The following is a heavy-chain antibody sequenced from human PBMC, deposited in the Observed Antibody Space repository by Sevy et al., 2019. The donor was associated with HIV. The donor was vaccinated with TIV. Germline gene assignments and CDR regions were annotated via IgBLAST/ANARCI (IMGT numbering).Heavy chain of an antibody. D-gene: IGHD6-13*01. J-gene: IGHJ6*02. CDR3: ARESSSTWQAGYYGMAV. Sequence: GGSLRLSCAASGFTVSSDYMTWVRQAPGKGLELVSVIYSGGTTYYADSVKGRFTISRDNSKNTVYLQMNSLRAEDTAVYYCARESSSTWQAGYYGMAVWGQGTTVTVFS. V-gene: IGHV3-66*01. CDR2: IYSGGTT. CDR1: GFTVSSDY.